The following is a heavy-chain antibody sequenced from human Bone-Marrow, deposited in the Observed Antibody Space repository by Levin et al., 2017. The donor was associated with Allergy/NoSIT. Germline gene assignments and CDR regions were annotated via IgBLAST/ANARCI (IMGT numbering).Heavy chain of an antibody. CDR1: GDSISGSHFY. V-gene: IGHV4-39*01. Sequence: PSETLSLTCTVSGDSISGSHFYWGWIRQPPGRGLEWIGSIYSTGTTYSNPSLRSRVTMSVDTSKNQFSLNLKSVTTADTAHYYCARRGGSGSYYKTDFGGQGTLVTVSS. D-gene: IGHD3-10*01. CDR2: IYSTGTT. J-gene: IGHJ4*02. CDR3: ARRGGSGSYYKTDF.